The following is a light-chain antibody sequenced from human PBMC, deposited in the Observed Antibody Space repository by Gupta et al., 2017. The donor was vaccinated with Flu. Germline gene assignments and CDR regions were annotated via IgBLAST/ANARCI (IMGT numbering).Light chain of an antibody. CDR1: QSISSW. V-gene: IGKV1-5*03. J-gene: IGKJ2*01. Sequence: DIQMTQSPSTLSASVGDRVTITCRASQSISSWLAWYQQKPGKAPKLLIYKASRVESGVPSRFSGSGSGTEFTLTISSLQPDDFATYYCQQYNSYPDTFGQGTKLEIK. CDR2: KAS. CDR3: QQYNSYPDT.